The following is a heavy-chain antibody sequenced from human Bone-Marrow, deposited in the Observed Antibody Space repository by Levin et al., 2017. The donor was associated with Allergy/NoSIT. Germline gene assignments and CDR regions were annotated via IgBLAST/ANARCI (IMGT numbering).Heavy chain of an antibody. CDR2: ITGTGSNS. D-gene: IGHD6-6*01. V-gene: IGHV3-23*01. Sequence: QSGGSLRLSCAASGFTFGSYAMSWVRQAPGKGLEWFSSITGTGSNSYTAASVKGRFTISRDNPKKTLYLQVNSLRAEDTAIYYCAKHSSSHYFFYHMDVWGKGTTVTVSS. CDR1: GFTFGSYA. J-gene: IGHJ6*03. CDR3: AKHSSSHYFFYHMDV.